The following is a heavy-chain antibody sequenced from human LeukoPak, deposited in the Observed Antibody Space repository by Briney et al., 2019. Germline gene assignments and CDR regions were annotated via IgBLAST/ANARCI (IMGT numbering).Heavy chain of an antibody. Sequence: GASVKVSCKASGYTFTSYGISWVRQAPGQGLEWMGWISAYNGNTNYAQKLQGRVTMTTDTSTSTAYMELRSLRSDDTAVYYCARGRFYDSSGLKFDYCGQGTLVTVSS. CDR3: ARGRFYDSSGLKFDY. CDR1: GYTFTSYG. D-gene: IGHD3-22*01. J-gene: IGHJ4*02. CDR2: ISAYNGNT. V-gene: IGHV1-18*01.